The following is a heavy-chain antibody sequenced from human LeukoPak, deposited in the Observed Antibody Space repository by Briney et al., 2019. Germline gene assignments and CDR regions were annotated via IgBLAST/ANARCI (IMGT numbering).Heavy chain of an antibody. CDR3: ARLRHTSAYRIDF. Sequence: PSETLSLTCTVSGGSISNDYWSWIRQPPGKGLEWIGYIYYSGSTNYNPSLKSRVTISVDASKNQFSLKLSSVTAADTAVYYCARLRHTSAYRIDFWGQGTLVTVSS. J-gene: IGHJ4*02. D-gene: IGHD3-22*01. CDR1: GGSISNDY. V-gene: IGHV4-59*01. CDR2: IYYSGST.